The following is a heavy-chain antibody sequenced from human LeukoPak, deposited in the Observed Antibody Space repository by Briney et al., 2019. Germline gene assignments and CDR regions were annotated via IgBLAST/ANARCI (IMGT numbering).Heavy chain of an antibody. CDR2: IYHSGST. V-gene: IGHV4-4*02. D-gene: IGHD6-19*01. CDR1: GGSISSSNW. Sequence: SETLSLTCAVSGGSISSSNWWSWVRQPPGKGLEWIGEIYHSGSTNYNPSLKSRVTISVDTSKNQFSLKLSSVTAADTAVYYCAAGSSGHGVWFDPWGQGTLVTVSS. CDR3: AAGSSGHGVWFDP. J-gene: IGHJ5*02.